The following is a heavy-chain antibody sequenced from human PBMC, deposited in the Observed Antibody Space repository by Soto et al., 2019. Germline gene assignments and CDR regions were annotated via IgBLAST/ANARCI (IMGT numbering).Heavy chain of an antibody. CDR2: IYWNDDK. CDR3: AQRSCGKDAFDV. Sequence: QITLKASGPTLVKPTQTLTLTCTFSGFSLSTSGVGVVWIRQPPGKALEWLGLIYWNDDKHYSPSLKSRLTIAKDSSKNQVVLTMTNMDLVDTATYYCAQRSCGKDAFDVWGQGTMVTVSS. D-gene: IGHD2-21*01. CDR1: GFSLSTSGVG. J-gene: IGHJ3*01. V-gene: IGHV2-5*01.